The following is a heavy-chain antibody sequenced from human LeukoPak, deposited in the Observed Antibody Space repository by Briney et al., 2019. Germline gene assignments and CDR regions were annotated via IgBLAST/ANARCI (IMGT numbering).Heavy chain of an antibody. V-gene: IGHV1-46*01. CDR3: ARDELGYYFDY. D-gene: IGHD6-13*01. CDR2: INPSGGST. J-gene: IGHJ4*02. CDR1: GYTFTSYY. Sequence: GASVKVSCKASGYTFTSYYMHWVRQAPGQGLEWMGIINPSGGSTSHAQKFQGRVTMTRDTSTSTVYMELSSLRSEDTAVYYCARDELGYYFDYWGQGTLVTVSS.